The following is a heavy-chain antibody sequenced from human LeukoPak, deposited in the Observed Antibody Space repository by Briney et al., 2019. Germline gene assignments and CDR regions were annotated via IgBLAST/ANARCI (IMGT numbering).Heavy chain of an antibody. D-gene: IGHD6-13*01. CDR1: GGSFSGYY. J-gene: IGHJ5*02. CDR2: INHSGST. Sequence: SETLSLTCAVYGGSFSGYYWSWIRQPPGKGLEWIGEINHSGSTNYNPSLKSRVTISVDTSKNQFSLKLSSVTAADTAVYYCARVYSSSWFGWFDPWGQGTLVTVSS. V-gene: IGHV4-34*01. CDR3: ARVYSSSWFGWFDP.